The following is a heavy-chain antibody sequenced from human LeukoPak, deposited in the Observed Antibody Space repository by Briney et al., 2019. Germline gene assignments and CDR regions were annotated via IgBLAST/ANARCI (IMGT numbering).Heavy chain of an antibody. CDR1: GFTFSSYA. V-gene: IGHV3-30*04. Sequence: PGRSLRLSCAASGFTFSSYAMHWVRQAPGKGLEWVAVISYDGSNKYYADSVKGRFTISRDNSKNTLYLQMNSLRAEDTAVYYCARGEWLRSPSCGFDIWGQGTMVTVSS. D-gene: IGHD5-12*01. CDR3: ARGEWLRSPSCGFDI. CDR2: ISYDGSNK. J-gene: IGHJ3*02.